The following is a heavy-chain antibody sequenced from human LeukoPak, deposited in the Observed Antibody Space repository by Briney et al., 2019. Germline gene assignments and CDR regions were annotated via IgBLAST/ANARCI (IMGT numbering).Heavy chain of an antibody. CDR1: GVSIRSKY. V-gene: IGHV4-59*01. Sequence: SETLSLTCTVSGVSIRSKYWSWLRQPPGKRLEWLGYISSSGTTNYNPSLKSRVTISVDTSKNQFSLHLRSVTAADTAVYYCARDLAGPNDAFDIWGRGTMVTVSP. CDR3: ARDLAGPNDAFDI. J-gene: IGHJ3*02. CDR2: ISSSGTT. D-gene: IGHD6-19*01.